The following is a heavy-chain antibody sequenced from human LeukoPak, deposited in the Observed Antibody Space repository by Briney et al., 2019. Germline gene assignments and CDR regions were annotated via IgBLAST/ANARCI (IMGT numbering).Heavy chain of an antibody. J-gene: IGHJ5*02. CDR1: GGSISSYY. Sequence: PSEALSLTCTVSGGSISSYYWSWIRQPPGKGLEWIGYIYYSGSTNYNPSHKSRVTISVDTSKNQFSLKLSSVTAADTAVYYCARGRVPAALYNWFDPWGQGTLVTVSS. CDR3: ARGRVPAALYNWFDP. CDR2: IYYSGST. V-gene: IGHV4-59*01. D-gene: IGHD2-2*01.